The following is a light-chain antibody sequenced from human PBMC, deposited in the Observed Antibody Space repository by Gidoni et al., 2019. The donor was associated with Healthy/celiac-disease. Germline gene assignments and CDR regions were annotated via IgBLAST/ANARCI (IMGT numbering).Light chain of an antibody. Sequence: DIVMTHSPLSLPVTPGEPASISCRSSQSLLHSNGYNYLDWYLQKPGQSPQLLIYLGSNRASGVPDRFSGSGSGTDFTLKISRVEAEDVGVYYCMQALQTPRTFXPXTKVDIK. CDR3: MQALQTPRT. V-gene: IGKV2-28*01. J-gene: IGKJ3*01. CDR1: QSLLHSNGYNY. CDR2: LGS.